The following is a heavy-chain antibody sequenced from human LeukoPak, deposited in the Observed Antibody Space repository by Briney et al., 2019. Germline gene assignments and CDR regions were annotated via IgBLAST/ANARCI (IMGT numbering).Heavy chain of an antibody. CDR3: ARYCSGGSCLFDY. CDR1: GYTFSTYG. Sequence: ASVKVSCKAYGYTFSTYGISWVRQAPGQGLEWMGWMNPNSGNTGYAQKFQGRVTMTRNTSISTAYMELSSLRSEDTAVYYCARYCSGGSCLFDYWGQGTLVTVSS. CDR2: MNPNSGNT. D-gene: IGHD2-15*01. V-gene: IGHV1-8*02. J-gene: IGHJ4*02.